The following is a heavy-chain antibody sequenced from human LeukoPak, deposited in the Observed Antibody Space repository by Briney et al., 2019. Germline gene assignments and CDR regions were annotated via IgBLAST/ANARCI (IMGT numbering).Heavy chain of an antibody. CDR3: ARAFLRYCSGGSCPPGAFDI. Sequence: SETLSLTCAVYGGSFSGYYWSWIRQPPGKGLEWIGEINHTGSTNYNPSPKSRVTISVDTSKSQFSLKLSSVTAADTALYYCARAFLRYCSGGSCPPGAFDIWGQGTMVTVSS. V-gene: IGHV4-34*01. J-gene: IGHJ3*02. CDR2: INHTGST. CDR1: GGSFSGYY. D-gene: IGHD2-15*01.